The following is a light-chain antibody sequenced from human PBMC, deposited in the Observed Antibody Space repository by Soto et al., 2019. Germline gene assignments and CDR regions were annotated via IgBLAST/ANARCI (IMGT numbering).Light chain of an antibody. V-gene: IGKV3-20*01. Sequence: EIVLTQSPGTLSLSPGERATLSCRASQPIISDYLGWYQQKPGRAPRLLIYSASTRATGIPDRFRGGGSGPDFTLTISRLEPDDSAVYYCQQDGYNPRTFGQGTKVEIK. CDR3: QQDGYNPRT. CDR1: QPIISDY. J-gene: IGKJ1*01. CDR2: SAS.